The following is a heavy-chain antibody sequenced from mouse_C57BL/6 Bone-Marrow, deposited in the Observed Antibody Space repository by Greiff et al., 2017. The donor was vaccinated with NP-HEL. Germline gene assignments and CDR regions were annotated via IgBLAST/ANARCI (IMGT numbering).Heavy chain of an antibody. Sequence: VQLQQPGAELVKPGASVKLSCKASGYTFTSYWMHWVKQRPGQGLEWIGMIHPNSGSTNYNEKFKSKATLTVDKSSSTAYMHLSSLTSEDSAVYYCARRFITTVVAFDYWGQGTTLTVSS. CDR3: ARRFITTVVAFDY. CDR2: IHPNSGST. V-gene: IGHV1-64*01. J-gene: IGHJ2*01. D-gene: IGHD1-1*01. CDR1: GYTFTSYW.